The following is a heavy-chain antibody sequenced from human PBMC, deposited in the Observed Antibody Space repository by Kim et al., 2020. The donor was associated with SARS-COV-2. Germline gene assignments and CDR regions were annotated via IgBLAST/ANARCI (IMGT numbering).Heavy chain of an antibody. D-gene: IGHD3-10*01. Sequence: SETLSLTCTVSGGSISSSSYYWGWIRQPPGKGLEWIGSIYYSGSTYYNPSLKSRVTISVDTCKNQFSLKLSSVTAADTAVYYCARLRAWFGGDYWGQGTLVTVSS. V-gene: IGHV4-39*01. CDR1: GGSISSSSYY. CDR2: IYYSGST. J-gene: IGHJ4*02. CDR3: ARLRAWFGGDY.